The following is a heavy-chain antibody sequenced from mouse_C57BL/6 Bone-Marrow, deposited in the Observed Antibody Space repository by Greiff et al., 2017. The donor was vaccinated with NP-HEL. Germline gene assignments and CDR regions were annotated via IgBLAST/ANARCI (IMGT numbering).Heavy chain of an antibody. CDR2: INPGSGGT. CDR3: ARSLITTVVAEGYSDV. V-gene: IGHV1-54*01. D-gene: IGHD1-1*01. CDR1: GYAFTNYL. J-gene: IGHJ1*03. Sequence: QVQLQQSGAELVRPGTSVKVSCKASGYAFTNYLIEWVKQRPGQGLEWIGVINPGSGGTNYNEKFKGKATLTADISSSTAYMQLSSLTSEDSAVYFCARSLITTVVAEGYSDVWGTGTTVTVSS.